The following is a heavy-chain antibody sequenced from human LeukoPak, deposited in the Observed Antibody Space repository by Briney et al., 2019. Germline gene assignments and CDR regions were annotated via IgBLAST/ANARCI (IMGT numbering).Heavy chain of an antibody. Sequence: GGSLRLSCAASGFTFSSYNMNWVRQAPGKGLEWVSSISSSSSYIYYADSLKGRFTISRDNAKNSLYLQMNSLRAEDTAVYYCASSYSSGWYSYNWFDYWGQGTLVTVSS. J-gene: IGHJ5*01. CDR1: GFTFSSYN. CDR2: ISSSSSYI. CDR3: ASSYSSGWYSYNWFDY. D-gene: IGHD6-19*01. V-gene: IGHV3-21*01.